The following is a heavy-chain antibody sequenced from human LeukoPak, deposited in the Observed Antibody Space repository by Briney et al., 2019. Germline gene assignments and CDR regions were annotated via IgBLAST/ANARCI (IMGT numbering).Heavy chain of an antibody. CDR2: INPGGGST. D-gene: IGHD4-23*01. Sequence: ASVKVSCKASGYIFTSYYMHWVRQAPGQGLEWMGIINPGGGSTSYAQKFQDRVTMTRDTSTSTVYMELSSLRSDDTAVYYYAKDLRWDHPGFDPWGQGTLVIVSS. J-gene: IGHJ5*02. CDR1: GYIFTSYY. V-gene: IGHV1-46*01. CDR3: AKDLRWDHPGFDP.